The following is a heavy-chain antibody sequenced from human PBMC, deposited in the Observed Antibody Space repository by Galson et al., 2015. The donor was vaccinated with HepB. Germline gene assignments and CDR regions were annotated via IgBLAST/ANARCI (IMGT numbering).Heavy chain of an antibody. CDR3: CRDRPGNGNTATRGWFDP. V-gene: IGHV3-49*04. Sequence: SLRLSCAPSGFIFGDYAMSWVRQAPGKGLEWISYIRSEAYGGTTVYDAYVKGRFTISRDDSKSIAYLQMNSLEIDDTAVYYCCRDRPGNGNTATRGWFDPWGQGTLVTVSS. D-gene: IGHD5-18*01. CDR2: IRSEAYGGTT. J-gene: IGHJ5*02. CDR1: GFIFGDYA.